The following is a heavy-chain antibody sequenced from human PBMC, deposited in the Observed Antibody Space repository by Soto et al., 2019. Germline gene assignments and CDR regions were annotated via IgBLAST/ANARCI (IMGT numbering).Heavy chain of an antibody. Sequence: GGSLRLSCSASGFTFSSYAMHWVRQAPGKGLEYVSAISSNGGSTYYADSVKGRFTISRDNSKNTLYLQMSSLRAEDTAVYYCLKAARYYDSSGYYFDYWGQGTLVTVSS. V-gene: IGHV3-64D*09. J-gene: IGHJ4*02. CDR1: GFTFSSYA. CDR2: ISSNGGST. CDR3: LKAARYYDSSGYYFDY. D-gene: IGHD3-22*01.